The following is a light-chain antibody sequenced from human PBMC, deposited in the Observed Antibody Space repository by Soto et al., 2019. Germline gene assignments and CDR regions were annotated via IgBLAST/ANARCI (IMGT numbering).Light chain of an antibody. V-gene: IGKV3-11*01. CDR3: QQRSNWPRFT. CDR1: QSVSSY. Sequence: EIVLTQSPATLSLSPGERATLSCRASQSVSSYLAWYQHKPGQAPRLLIYDASNRATGIPARFSGSGSGTDFTLTISSLEPDDFAVYYCQQRSNWPRFTFGPGTKVDIK. CDR2: DAS. J-gene: IGKJ3*01.